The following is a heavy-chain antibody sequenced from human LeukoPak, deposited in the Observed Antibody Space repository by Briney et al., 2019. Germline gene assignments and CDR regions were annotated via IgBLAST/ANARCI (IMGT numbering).Heavy chain of an antibody. V-gene: IGHV3-33*03. D-gene: IGHD1-1*01. CDR3: AKGYTYPHSPFDY. J-gene: IGHJ4*02. CDR1: GFTFSSYG. CDR2: IWYDGSNK. Sequence: PGRSLRLSCAASGFTFSSYGMHWVRQAPGKGLEWVAVIWYDGSNKYYADSVKGRFTISRDNSKNSLYLQMNSLRTEDTALYYCAKGYTYPHSPFDYWGQGTLVTVSS.